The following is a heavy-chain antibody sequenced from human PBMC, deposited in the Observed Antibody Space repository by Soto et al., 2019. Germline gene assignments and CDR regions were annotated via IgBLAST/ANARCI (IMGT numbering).Heavy chain of an antibody. J-gene: IGHJ4*02. Sequence: QVPLVESGGGVVQPGRSLRLSCAASGFTFSSYAMHWVRQAPGKALAWVAVISYDGSNKYYADSVKGRFTISRDNSKNTLYLQMNSLRAEDTAVYYCARDTGDDGGYYWGQGTLVTVSS. V-gene: IGHV3-30-3*01. D-gene: IGHD2-21*02. CDR2: ISYDGSNK. CDR3: ARDTGDDGGYY. CDR1: GFTFSSYA.